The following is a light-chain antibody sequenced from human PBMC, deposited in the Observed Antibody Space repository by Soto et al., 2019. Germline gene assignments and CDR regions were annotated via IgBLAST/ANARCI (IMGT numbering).Light chain of an antibody. J-gene: IGKJ2*01. V-gene: IGKV3-20*01. CDR1: QSVSSSY. CDR3: QQYGSSPT. CDR2: GAS. Sequence: EIVLTQSPGTLSLSPGERATLSCRASQSVSSSYLAWYQQKPGQAPGLLIYGASSRATGIPDRFSGSGSGTDFTLTISRPEPEDFAVYYCQQYGSSPTFGQGTKLEIK.